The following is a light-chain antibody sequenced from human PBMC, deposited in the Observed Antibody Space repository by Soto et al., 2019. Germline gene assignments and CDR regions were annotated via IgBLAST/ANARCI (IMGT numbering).Light chain of an antibody. V-gene: IGLV2-23*02. Sequence: QSLLTQPAAVSGSPGQSITISCTGTSSDVGSYNLVSWYQQHPGKAPKLMIYGVSKRPSGVSDRFSGSKSGDTASLTISGLQAEDEADYYCCSYAGVNTFYVFGTGTKVPVL. CDR2: GVS. CDR3: CSYAGVNTFYV. CDR1: SSDVGSYNL. J-gene: IGLJ1*01.